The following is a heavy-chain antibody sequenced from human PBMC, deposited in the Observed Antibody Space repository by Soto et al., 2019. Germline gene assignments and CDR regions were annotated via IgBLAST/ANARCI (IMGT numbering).Heavy chain of an antibody. CDR1: GGSISSSSYY. CDR3: ARLVRQWLPPGWFDP. V-gene: IGHV4-39*01. J-gene: IGHJ5*02. Sequence: SETLSLTCTVSGGSISSSSYYWGWIRQPPGKGLEWIGSTYYSGSTYYNPSLKSRVTISVDTSKNQFSLKLSSVTAADTAVYYCARLVRQWLPPGWFDPWGQGTLVTVSS. CDR2: TYYSGST. D-gene: IGHD6-19*01.